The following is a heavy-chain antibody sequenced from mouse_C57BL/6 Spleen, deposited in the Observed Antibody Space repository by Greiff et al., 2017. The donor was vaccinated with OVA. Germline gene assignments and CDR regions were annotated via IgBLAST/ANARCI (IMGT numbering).Heavy chain of an antibody. CDR1: GFTFSSYA. V-gene: IGHV5-9-1*02. CDR2: ISSGGDYI. J-gene: IGHJ3*01. Sequence: EVQGVESGEGLVKPGGSLKLSCAASGFTFSSYAMSWVRQTPEKRLEWVAYISSGGDYIYYADTVKGRFTISRDNARNTLYLQMSSLKSEDTAMYYCTRSYSNEAWFAYWGQGTLVTVSA. D-gene: IGHD2-5*01. CDR3: TRSYSNEAWFAY.